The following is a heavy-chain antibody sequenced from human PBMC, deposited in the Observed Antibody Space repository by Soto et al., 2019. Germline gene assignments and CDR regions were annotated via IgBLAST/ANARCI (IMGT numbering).Heavy chain of an antibody. D-gene: IGHD4-17*01. Sequence: SLRLSCAASGFTFSSYAMHWVRQAPGKGLEWVAVISYDGSNKYYADSVKGRFTISRDNSKNTLYLQMNSLRAEDTAVYYCARDDYGAKYDYWGQGTLVTVSS. J-gene: IGHJ4*02. V-gene: IGHV3-30-3*01. CDR2: ISYDGSNK. CDR3: ARDDYGAKYDY. CDR1: GFTFSSYA.